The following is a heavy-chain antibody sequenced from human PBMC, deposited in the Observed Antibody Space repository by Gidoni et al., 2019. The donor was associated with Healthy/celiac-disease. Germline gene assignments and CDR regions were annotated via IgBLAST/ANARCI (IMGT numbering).Heavy chain of an antibody. J-gene: IGHJ4*02. CDR1: GGSFSGYY. CDR2: INHSGST. V-gene: IGHV4-34*01. Sequence: QVQRQQWGAGLLKPAETLSRTCAGYGGSFSGYYWSWRRQPPGKGLEWIGEINHSGSTNYNPSLKIRVTISVDTSKNQFSLKLSSVTAADTAVYYCARAGVAAPYWGQGTLVTVSS. D-gene: IGHD6-6*01. CDR3: ARAGVAAPY.